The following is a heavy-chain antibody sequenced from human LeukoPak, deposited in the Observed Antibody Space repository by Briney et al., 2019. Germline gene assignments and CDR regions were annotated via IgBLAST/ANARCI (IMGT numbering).Heavy chain of an antibody. CDR1: GGSFSGYY. CDR2: INHSGST. CDR3: ARRQRGIAVAGIGY. J-gene: IGHJ4*02. V-gene: IGHV4-34*01. D-gene: IGHD6-19*01. Sequence: SETLSLTCAVYGGSFSGYYWSWIRQPPGKGLEWIGEINHSGSTNYNPSLKSRVTISVDTSKNQFSLKLSSVTAADTAVYYCARRQRGIAVAGIGYWGQGTLVTASS.